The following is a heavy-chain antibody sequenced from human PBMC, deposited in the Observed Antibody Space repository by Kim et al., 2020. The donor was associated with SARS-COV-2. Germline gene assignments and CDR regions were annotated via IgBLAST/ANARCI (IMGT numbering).Heavy chain of an antibody. D-gene: IGHD2-2*01. J-gene: IGHJ4*02. CDR2: IYYSGST. V-gene: IGHV4-59*01. CDR1: GGSISSYY. CDR3: ASGEKYQLLLDY. Sequence: SENLSLTCTVSGGSISSYYWSWIRQPPGKGLEWIGYIYYSGSTNYNPSLKSRVTISVDTSKNQFSLKLSSVTAADTAVYYCASGEKYQLLLDYWGQGTLVTVSS.